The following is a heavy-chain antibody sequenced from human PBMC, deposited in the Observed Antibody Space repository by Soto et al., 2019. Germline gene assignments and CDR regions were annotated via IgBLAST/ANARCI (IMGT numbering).Heavy chain of an antibody. J-gene: IGHJ5*02. D-gene: IGHD2-8*01. CDR2: ISAYNGNT. CDR1: GYTFTSYG. V-gene: IGHV1-18*01. CDR3: ARNARGNWFDP. Sequence: ASVKVSCKASGYTFTSYGISCVRQAPGQGLEWMGWISAYNGNTNYAQKLQGRVTMTTDTSTSTACMELRSLRSDDTAVYYCARNARGNWFDPWGQGTLVTVSS.